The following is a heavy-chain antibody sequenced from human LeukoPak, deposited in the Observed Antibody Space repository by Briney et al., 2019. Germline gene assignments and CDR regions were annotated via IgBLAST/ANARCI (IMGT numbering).Heavy chain of an antibody. CDR2: IYYSGST. Sequence: SETLSLTCTVSGGSISSYYWSWIRQPPGKGLEWIGYIYYSGSTNYNPSLKSRVTISVDTSKNQFSLKLSSVIAADTAVYYCAGRQGYCSSTSCSNWFDPWGQGTLVTVSS. CDR3: AGRQGYCSSTSCSNWFDP. V-gene: IGHV4-59*01. J-gene: IGHJ5*02. CDR1: GGSISSYY. D-gene: IGHD2-2*01.